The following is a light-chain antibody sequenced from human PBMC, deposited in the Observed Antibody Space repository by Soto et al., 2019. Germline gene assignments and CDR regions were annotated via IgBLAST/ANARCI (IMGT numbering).Light chain of an antibody. Sequence: QSALTQPPSASGSPGQSVTISCTGTSSDVGGYNYVSWYQQYPGRAPKLMIYDVTKRPSVVPDRFSGSKSGNTASLTVSGLQAEDEAAYYCSSYAASNNFYFVFGGGTKLTVL. CDR3: SSYAASNNFYFV. J-gene: IGLJ3*02. CDR1: SSDVGGYNY. V-gene: IGLV2-8*01. CDR2: DVT.